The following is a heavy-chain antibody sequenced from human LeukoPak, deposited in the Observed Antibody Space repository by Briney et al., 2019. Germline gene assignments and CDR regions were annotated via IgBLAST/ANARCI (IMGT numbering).Heavy chain of an antibody. J-gene: IGHJ3*02. D-gene: IGHD5-18*01. CDR3: ATDSFSYGHDDAFDI. CDR2: INQDGSGK. Sequence: GGSLRLSCAASGFTFSNYWMSWVRQAPGKGLEWVADINQDGSGKYYVDSVKGRFAISRDNANNSLYLQMNGLRAEDTAVYYCATDSFSYGHDDAFDIWGQGTLVTVSS. V-gene: IGHV3-7*04. CDR1: GFTFSNYW.